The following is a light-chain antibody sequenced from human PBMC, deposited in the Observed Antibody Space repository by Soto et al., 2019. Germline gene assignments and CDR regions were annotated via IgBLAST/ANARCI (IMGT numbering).Light chain of an antibody. CDR1: QSVSSNY. V-gene: IGKV3-20*01. CDR2: GAS. Sequence: ESVLTQSPGTLSVSPGERATLSCRASQSVSSNYLTWYQQKPGQAPSLLIYGASSRATGIPDRFSGSGSGTDFTLTISRLEPEDFAVYYCQQYVSPPITFGQGTRLEIK. CDR3: QQYVSPPIT. J-gene: IGKJ5*01.